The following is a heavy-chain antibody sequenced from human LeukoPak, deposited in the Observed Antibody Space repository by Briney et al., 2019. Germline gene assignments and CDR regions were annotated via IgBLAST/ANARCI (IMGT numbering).Heavy chain of an antibody. Sequence: PSETLSLTCTVSGGSTSGNYWSWIRQPPGKGLEWIGYIYSTASTNYNPSLRSRVSMSIDASKNQFYLKLSSVIAADTAVYYCATRAGYGYMDVWGKGTTVTVSS. J-gene: IGHJ6*03. CDR2: IYSTAST. D-gene: IGHD5-24*01. V-gene: IGHV4-4*09. CDR1: GGSTSGNY. CDR3: ATRAGYGYMDV.